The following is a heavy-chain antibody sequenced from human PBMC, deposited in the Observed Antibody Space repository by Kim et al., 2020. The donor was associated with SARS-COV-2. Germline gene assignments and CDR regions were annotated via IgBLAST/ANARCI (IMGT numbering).Heavy chain of an antibody. CDR3: ARWSYGDPTGFDP. J-gene: IGHJ5*02. CDR2: ISSSSSYI. V-gene: IGHV3-21*01. CDR1: GFTFSSYS. Sequence: GGSLRLSCAASGFTFSSYSMNWVRQAPGKGLEWVSSISSSSSYIYYADSVKGRFTISRDNAKNSLYLQMNSLRAEDTAVYYCARWSYGDPTGFDPWGQGTLVTVSS. D-gene: IGHD4-17*01.